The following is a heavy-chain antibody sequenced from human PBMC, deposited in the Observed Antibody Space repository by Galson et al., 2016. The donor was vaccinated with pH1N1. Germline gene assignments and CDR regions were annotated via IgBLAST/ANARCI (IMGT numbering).Heavy chain of an antibody. CDR1: GFTFSDYY. J-gene: IGHJ3*02. V-gene: IGHV3-11*01. CDR2: ISSSGYTI. CDR3: ASAPRLGELELEDVFDI. D-gene: IGHD3-10*01. Sequence: SLRLSCAASGFTFSDYYMTWIRRAPGKGLEWVSYISSSGYTIFYTDSVKGRFTISRDNANNSLYLQMNSLRAEDTAVYYCASAPRLGELELEDVFDIWGQGTMVTVSS.